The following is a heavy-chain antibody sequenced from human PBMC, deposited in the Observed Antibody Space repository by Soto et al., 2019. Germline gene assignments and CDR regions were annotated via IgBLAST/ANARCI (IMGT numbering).Heavy chain of an antibody. CDR3: AKTLQTLLSIFDY. Sequence: EVQLLESGGGLVQPGGSLRLSCAASGFTFSSYAMSWVRQAPGKGLEWVSAISGSGGSTYYADSVKGRFTISRDNSKXXLYXXXXXXXXXXXXXXXCAKTLQTLLSIFDYWGQGTLVTVSS. CDR1: GFTFSSYA. J-gene: IGHJ4*02. V-gene: IGHV3-23*01. D-gene: IGHD2-2*01. CDR2: ISGSGGST.